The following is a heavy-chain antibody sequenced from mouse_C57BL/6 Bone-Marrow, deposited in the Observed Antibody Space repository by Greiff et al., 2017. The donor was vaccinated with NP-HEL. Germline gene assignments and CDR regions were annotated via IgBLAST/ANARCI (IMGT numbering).Heavy chain of an antibody. Sequence: EVQLQQSGPELVKPGDSVKISCKASGYSFTGYFMNWVMQSHGRSLEWIGRINPYNGDTFYNQKFKGKATLTVDKSSSTAHMELRSLTSEDSAVYYCARFLLGGNCDVWGTGTTVTVTS. D-gene: IGHD1-1*01. CDR2: INPYNGDT. J-gene: IGHJ1*03. CDR1: GYSFTGYF. CDR3: ARFLLGGNCDV. V-gene: IGHV1-20*01.